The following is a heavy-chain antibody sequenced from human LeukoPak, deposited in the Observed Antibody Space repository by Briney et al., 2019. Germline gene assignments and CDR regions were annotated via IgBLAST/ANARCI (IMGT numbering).Heavy chain of an antibody. Sequence: GGSLRLSCEASGFTFSSYWMSWVRQAPEKGLEWVANIKQDGSEKYYVDSVKGRFTISRDNAKNSLYLQMNSLRAEDTAVYYCARVAYATVVVAATLGYYFDYWGQGTLVTVSS. V-gene: IGHV3-7*01. CDR2: IKQDGSEK. D-gene: IGHD2-15*01. CDR3: ARVAYATVVVAATLGYYFDY. J-gene: IGHJ4*02. CDR1: GFTFSSYW.